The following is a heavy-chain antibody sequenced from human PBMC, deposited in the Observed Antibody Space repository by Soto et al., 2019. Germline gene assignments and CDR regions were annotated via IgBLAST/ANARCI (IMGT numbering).Heavy chain of an antibody. D-gene: IGHD2-2*01. CDR2: IDPRDSYT. V-gene: IGHV5-10-1*01. CDR1: GYTFTTFW. J-gene: IGHJ5*02. CDR3: ARLYCSSSTCDSWFDP. Sequence: PGESLKISCTGFGYTFTTFWISWVLQMPGRGLEWMGRIDPRDSYTNYSPSFQGHVTISVDKSISTAYLQWGSLKASDTAMYYCARLYCSSSTCDSWFDPWGQGTLVTVSS.